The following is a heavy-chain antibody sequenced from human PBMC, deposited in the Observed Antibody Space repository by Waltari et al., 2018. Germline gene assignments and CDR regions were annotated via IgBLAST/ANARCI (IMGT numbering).Heavy chain of an antibody. CDR1: GFTFSSYS. Sequence: EVQLVESGGGLVQPGGSLRLSCAASGFTFSSYSMNWVRQAPGKGLEWVSYISSSRSTIYYADSVKGRFTISRDNAKNSLYLQMNSLRAEDTAVYYCAKAVAGYYYYYMDVWGKGTTVTVSS. CDR3: AKAVAGYYYYYMDV. D-gene: IGHD6-19*01. J-gene: IGHJ6*03. CDR2: ISSSRSTI. V-gene: IGHV3-48*04.